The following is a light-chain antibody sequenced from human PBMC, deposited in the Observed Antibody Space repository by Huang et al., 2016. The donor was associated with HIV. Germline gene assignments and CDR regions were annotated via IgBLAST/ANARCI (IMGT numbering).Light chain of an antibody. V-gene: IGKV1-39*01. CDR3: QQSYSTLWT. J-gene: IGKJ1*01. CDR2: AAS. CDR1: QSISNY. Sequence: DIQMTQSPSSLSASVGDRVTITCRASQSISNYLNWYQQKPGKAPKLLIYAASSLQSGVPSRFSGSGSGTDFTLTISSLQPEYFATYYCQQSYSTLWTFGQGTKVEIK.